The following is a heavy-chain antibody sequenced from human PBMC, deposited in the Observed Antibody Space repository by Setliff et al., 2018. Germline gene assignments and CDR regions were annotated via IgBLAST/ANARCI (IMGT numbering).Heavy chain of an antibody. J-gene: IGHJ6*02. CDR3: ARDYRAFYGMDV. CDR2: IYYSGST. CDR1: GGSISSYY. D-gene: IGHD1-26*01. V-gene: IGHV4-59*01. Sequence: KASETLSLTCTVSGGSISSYYWSWIRQPPGKGLEWIGYIYYSGSTNYNPSLKSRVTISVDTSKNQFSLKLSSVTAADTAVYYCARDYRAFYGMDVWGQGTTVTVSS.